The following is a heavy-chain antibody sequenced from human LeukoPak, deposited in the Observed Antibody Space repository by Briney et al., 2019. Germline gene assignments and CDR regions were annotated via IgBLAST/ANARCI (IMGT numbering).Heavy chain of an antibody. CDR1: GFTFSSYA. Sequence: GGSLRLSCAASGFTFSSYAMSWVRQAPGKGLEWVSAISGSGGSTYYAGSVKGRFTISRDNSKNTLYLQMNSLRAEDTAVYYCAKDRSSGYTNDAFDIWGQGTMVTVSS. CDR2: ISGSGGST. J-gene: IGHJ3*02. V-gene: IGHV3-23*01. CDR3: AKDRSSGYTNDAFDI. D-gene: IGHD3-22*01.